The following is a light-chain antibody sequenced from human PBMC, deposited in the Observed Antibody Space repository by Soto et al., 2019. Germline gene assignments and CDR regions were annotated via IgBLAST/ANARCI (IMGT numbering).Light chain of an antibody. CDR1: RSHVVFYNF. CDR2: EVT. J-gene: IGLJ1*01. CDR3: ASYAGTRLFV. Sequence: QTPPTQPPWASGSPGQSLRISCTGTRSHVVFYNFVSWYQQRPGKAPELVIYEVTKRPSGVPDRFSGSKSGSTASLTVSGLQADDEADYYCASYAGTRLFVFGSGTKVTVL. V-gene: IGLV2-8*01.